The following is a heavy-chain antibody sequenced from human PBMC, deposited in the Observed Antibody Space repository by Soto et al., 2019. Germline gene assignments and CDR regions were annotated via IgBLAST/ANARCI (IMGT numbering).Heavy chain of an antibody. CDR1: GFTFSTYG. CDR3: AGDSSGYYYAF. V-gene: IGHV3-30*03. Sequence: QVQLVESGGGVVQPGRSLRLSCSPSGFTFSTYGTHWVRQAPGKGLERVAVISHDGSNKYYADSVKGRFTISRDNSQNTLHLQMNSLRAEDTAVYYCAGDSSGYYYAFWGQGTLVTVS. D-gene: IGHD3-22*01. CDR2: ISHDGSNK. J-gene: IGHJ4*02.